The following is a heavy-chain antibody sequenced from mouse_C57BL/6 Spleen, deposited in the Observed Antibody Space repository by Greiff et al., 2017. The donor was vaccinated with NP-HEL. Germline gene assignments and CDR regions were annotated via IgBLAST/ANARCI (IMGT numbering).Heavy chain of an antibody. CDR1: GFTFSSYA. J-gene: IGHJ4*01. D-gene: IGHD4-1*02. CDR2: ISDGGSYT. Sequence: EVKLVESGGGLVKPGGSLKLSCAASGFTFSSYAMSWVRQTPEKRLEWVATISDGGSYTYYPDNVKGRFTFSRDNAKNNLYLQMSHLKSEDTAMYYCARATGTDYYAMDYWGQGTSVTVSS. CDR3: ARATGTDYYAMDY. V-gene: IGHV5-4*03.